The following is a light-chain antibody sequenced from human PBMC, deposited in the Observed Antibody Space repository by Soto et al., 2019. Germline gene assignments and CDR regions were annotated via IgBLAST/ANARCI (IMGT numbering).Light chain of an antibody. CDR2: EVN. V-gene: IGLV2-14*01. Sequence: QSALTQPPSASGSPGQSVTISCTGTSSDVGAYNYVSWYQHHPGKAPKLMVYEVNNRPSGVSNRFSGSKSGNTASLTISGLQAEDEADYYCSSYTNSDTLVFGGGTKLTVL. J-gene: IGLJ2*01. CDR3: SSYTNSDTLV. CDR1: SSDVGAYNY.